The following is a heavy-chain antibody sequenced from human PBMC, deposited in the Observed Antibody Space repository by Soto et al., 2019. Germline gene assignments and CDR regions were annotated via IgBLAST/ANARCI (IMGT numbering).Heavy chain of an antibody. Sequence: GGSLRLSCAASGFTFSSYGMHWVRQAPGKGLEWVSVTYSSGYTDYADSVKGRFTISRDNSKNTLYLQMNSLRAEDTALYYCARSGGSAGSMRYFDSWGQGTLVTVSS. CDR1: GFTFSSYG. J-gene: IGHJ4*02. V-gene: IGHV3-66*01. D-gene: IGHD3-10*01. CDR2: TYSSGYT. CDR3: ARSGGSAGSMRYFDS.